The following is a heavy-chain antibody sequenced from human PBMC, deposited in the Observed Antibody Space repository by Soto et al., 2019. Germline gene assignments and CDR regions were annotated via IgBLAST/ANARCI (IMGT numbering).Heavy chain of an antibody. CDR1: GFTFSSYA. J-gene: IGHJ4*02. CDR2: ISYDGSNK. D-gene: IGHD1-7*01. V-gene: IGHV3-30-3*01. Sequence: QVQLVESGGGVVQPGRSLRLSCAASGFTFSSYAMHWVRQAPDKGLEWVAVISYDGSNKYYADSVKGRFTISRDNSKNTLYLQMNSLRAEDTAVYYCARAPPYNWNYGMAYWGQRTLVTVSS. CDR3: ARAPPYNWNYGMAY.